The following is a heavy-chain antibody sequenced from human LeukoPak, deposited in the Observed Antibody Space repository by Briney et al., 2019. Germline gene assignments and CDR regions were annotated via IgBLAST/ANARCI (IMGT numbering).Heavy chain of an antibody. CDR3: ASEEEGYGGYGPFGY. D-gene: IGHD5-12*01. V-gene: IGHV3-30*03. J-gene: IGHJ4*02. CDR2: ISYDGSNK. CDR1: GFTFSSYG. Sequence: GGSLRLSCAASGFTFSSYGMHWVRQAPGKGLEWVAVISYDGSNKCYADSVKGRFTIPRDNSKNTLYLQMSSLRSEDTAVYYCASEEEGYGGYGPFGYWGQGTLVTVSS.